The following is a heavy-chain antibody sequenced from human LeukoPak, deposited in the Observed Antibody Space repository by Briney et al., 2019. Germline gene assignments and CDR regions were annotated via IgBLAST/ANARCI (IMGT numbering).Heavy chain of an antibody. J-gene: IGHJ5*02. V-gene: IGHV4-59*01. D-gene: IGHD3-9*01. CDR2: ISDSGST. CDR1: GGSISSYY. Sequence: PSETLSLICSVSGGSISSYYWSWIRQPPGKGLEWIGYISDSGSTNYNPSLKSRVSISVDMSKNQLSLRLSSVTAADTAVYHCARIHFDWPVVGWFDPWGQGTLVTVSS. CDR3: ARIHFDWPVVGWFDP.